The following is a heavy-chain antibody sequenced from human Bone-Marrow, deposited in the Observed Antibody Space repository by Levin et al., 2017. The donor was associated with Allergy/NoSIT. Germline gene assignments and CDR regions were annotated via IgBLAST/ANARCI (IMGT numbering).Heavy chain of an antibody. CDR1: GFTFSSYA. Sequence: GGSLRLSCAASGFTFSSYAMHWVRQAPGKGLEWVAVISYDGSNKYYADSVKGRFTISRDNSKNTLYLQMNSLRAEDTAVYYCASMADIVVVPAGHWFDPWGQGTLVTVSS. CDR2: ISYDGSNK. CDR3: ASMADIVVVPAGHWFDP. D-gene: IGHD2-2*01. J-gene: IGHJ5*02. V-gene: IGHV3-30*04.